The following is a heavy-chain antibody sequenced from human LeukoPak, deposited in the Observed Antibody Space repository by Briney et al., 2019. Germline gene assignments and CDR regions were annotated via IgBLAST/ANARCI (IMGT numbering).Heavy chain of an antibody. V-gene: IGHV1-2*02. J-gene: IGHJ4*02. CDR2: INPNSGGT. CDR3: ARTEGYCSSTSCSTSEFDY. CDR1: GYTFTGYY. D-gene: IGHD2-2*01. Sequence: GASVKVSCKASGYTFTGYYMHWVRQAPGQGLEWMGWINPNSGGTNYAQKFQGRVTMTRDTSISTAYMELSRLRSDDTAVYYCARTEGYCSSTSCSTSEFDYWGQGTLVTVSS.